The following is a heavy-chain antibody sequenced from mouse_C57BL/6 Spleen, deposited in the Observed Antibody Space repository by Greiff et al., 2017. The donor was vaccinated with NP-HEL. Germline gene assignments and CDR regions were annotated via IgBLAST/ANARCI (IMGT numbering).Heavy chain of an antibody. D-gene: IGHD1-1*01. V-gene: IGHV5-16*01. CDR3: ARDGSSYDWYFDV. Sequence: EVKLVESEGGLVQPGSSMKLSCTASGFTFSDYYMAWVRQVPEKGLEWVANINYDGSSTYYLDSLKSRFIISRDNAKNILYLQMSSLKSEDTATYYCARDGSSYDWYFDVWGTGTTVTVSS. CDR2: INYDGSST. CDR1: GFTFSDYY. J-gene: IGHJ1*03.